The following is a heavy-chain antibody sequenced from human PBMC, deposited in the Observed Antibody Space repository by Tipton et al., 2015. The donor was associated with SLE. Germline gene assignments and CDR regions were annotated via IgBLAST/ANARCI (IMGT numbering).Heavy chain of an antibody. V-gene: IGHV3-43*01. Sequence: SLRLSCTASTFTFDDYTMHWVRQAPGKGLEWVSLISWDGRNTYYADSVKGRFTISRDNSKNSLYLQMNSLRTEDTALYYCGKEAKLVYGSYYGMDVWGQGTTVTVSS. CDR1: TFTFDDYT. D-gene: IGHD2-8*01. CDR3: GKEAKLVYGSYYGMDV. CDR2: ISWDGRNT. J-gene: IGHJ6*02.